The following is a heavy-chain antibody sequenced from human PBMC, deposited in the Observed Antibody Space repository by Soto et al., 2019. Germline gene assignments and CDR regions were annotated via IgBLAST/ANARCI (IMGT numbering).Heavy chain of an antibody. CDR1: GGTFSSYA. V-gene: IGHV1-69*12. CDR2: IIPIFGTA. CDR3: ASDSRSCSCGSCYFLPGIDY. J-gene: IGHJ4*02. D-gene: IGHD2-15*01. Sequence: QVQLVQSGAEVKKPGSSVKVSCKASGGTFSSYAISWVRQAPGQGLEWMGGIIPIFGTANYAQKFPGRVTLTADESTSTAYMEPRSLRSEDTSVYYCASDSRSCSCGSCYFLPGIDYWGQGTLVTVAS.